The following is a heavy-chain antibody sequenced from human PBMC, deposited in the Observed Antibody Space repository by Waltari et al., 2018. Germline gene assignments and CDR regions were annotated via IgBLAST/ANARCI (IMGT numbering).Heavy chain of an antibody. CDR1: VGSLTRTRHH. J-gene: IGHJ3*01. Sequence: QLHLQDSHPGRVKPSETQSLTCSVSVGSLTRTRHHCGWIRQPPGTGLEWTGTISYRRAIYNNPSLKSRRTISVDTSKNQFSLRLSSVTAADTALYYCATYVGASVGTAAFDVWGQGTMVTVSS. CDR3: ATYVGASVGTAAFDV. D-gene: IGHD3-16*01. CDR2: ISYRRAI. V-gene: IGHV4-39*01.